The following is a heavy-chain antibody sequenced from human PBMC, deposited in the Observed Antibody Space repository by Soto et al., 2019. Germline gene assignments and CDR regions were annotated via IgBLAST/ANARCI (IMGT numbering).Heavy chain of an antibody. J-gene: IGHJ4*02. Sequence: GGSLRLSCAVSGFPLSNYAMTWVRHSPRKGLEWVSSDNTRDYRTFYADSVEGRFTISRDNRKNMLYLQLTSLTVDDTGVYYCESWPEGYYYFNYWGQGALVTVSS. CDR3: ESWPEGYYYFNY. CDR2: DNTRDYRT. D-gene: IGHD2-15*01. CDR1: GFPLSNYA. V-gene: IGHV3-23*05.